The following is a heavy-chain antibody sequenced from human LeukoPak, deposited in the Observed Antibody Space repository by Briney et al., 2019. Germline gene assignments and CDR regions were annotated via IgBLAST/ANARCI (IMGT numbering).Heavy chain of an antibody. CDR2: ISYDGSNK. Sequence: GGSLRLSCAASGFTFSSYGMHWVRQAPGKGLEWVAVISYDGSNKYYADSVKGRFTISRDNSKNTLYLQMNSLRVEDTAVYYCAKDLGFGELHNQFDYWGQGTLVTVSS. CDR3: AKDLGFGELHNQFDY. CDR1: GFTFSSYG. V-gene: IGHV3-30*18. D-gene: IGHD3-10*01. J-gene: IGHJ4*02.